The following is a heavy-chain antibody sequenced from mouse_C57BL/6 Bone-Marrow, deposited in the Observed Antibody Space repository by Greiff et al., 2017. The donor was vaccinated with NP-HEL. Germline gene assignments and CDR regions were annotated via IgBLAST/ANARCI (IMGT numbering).Heavy chain of an antibody. J-gene: IGHJ3*01. V-gene: IGHV5-4*03. CDR3: AGGIYYGKPPFAC. Sequence: EVKLVESGGGLVKPGGSLKLSCAASGFTFSSYAMSWVRQTPEKRLEWVATISDGGSYTYYPDNVKGRFTISRDNAKNNLYLQMSHLKSEDTAMYCCAGGIYYGKPPFACWGQGALVTVSA. D-gene: IGHD2-1*01. CDR1: GFTFSSYA. CDR2: ISDGGSYT.